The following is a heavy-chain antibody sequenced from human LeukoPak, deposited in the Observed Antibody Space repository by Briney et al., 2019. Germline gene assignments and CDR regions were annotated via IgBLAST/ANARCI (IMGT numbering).Heavy chain of an antibody. Sequence: GESLKISCKGSGYSFTSFWIGWVRQMPGKGLEWMGIIYPGDSDTRYSPPFQGQVTISADKSINTAYLQWSSLKASDTAMYYCATYSSGMAYDYFDYWGQGTLVTVSS. V-gene: IGHV5-51*01. CDR3: ATYSSGMAYDYFDY. J-gene: IGHJ4*02. CDR2: IYPGDSDT. D-gene: IGHD3-10*01. CDR1: GYSFTSFW.